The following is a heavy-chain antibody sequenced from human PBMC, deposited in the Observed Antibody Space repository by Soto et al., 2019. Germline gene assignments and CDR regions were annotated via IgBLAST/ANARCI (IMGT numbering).Heavy chain of an antibody. Sequence: QVQLQQWGAGLLKPSETLSLTCAVYGGSFSGYYWSWIRQPPGKGLEWIGEINHSGSTNYNPSLKSRVTISVDTSKNQYSLKLSSVTAADTAVYCCASTAIFGVVIIPWGQGTLVTVSS. V-gene: IGHV4-34*01. CDR2: INHSGST. D-gene: IGHD3-3*01. J-gene: IGHJ5*02. CDR3: ASTAIFGVVIIP. CDR1: GGSFSGYY.